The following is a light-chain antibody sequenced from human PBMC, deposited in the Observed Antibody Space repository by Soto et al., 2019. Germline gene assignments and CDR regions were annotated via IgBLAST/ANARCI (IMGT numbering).Light chain of an antibody. CDR3: CSYAGSYTLL. CDR2: DVS. V-gene: IGLV2-11*01. CDR1: SSDVGAYNY. Sequence: QSALTQPRSVSGSPGQSVTISCTGTSSDVGAYNYVSWFQQHPGKAPKLMMSDVSKRPSGVPDRFSGSKSGTTASLTISGLQAEDEAAYYCCSYAGSYTLLFGGGTKLTVL. J-gene: IGLJ2*01.